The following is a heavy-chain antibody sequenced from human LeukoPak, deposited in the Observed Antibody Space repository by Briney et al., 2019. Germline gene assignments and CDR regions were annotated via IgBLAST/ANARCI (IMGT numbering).Heavy chain of an antibody. V-gene: IGHV3-30*02. CDR2: IRYDGSNK. Sequence: GGSLRLSCAASGFTFSSYAMSWVRQAPGKGLEWVAFIRYDGSNKYYADSVKGRFTISRDNFKNTLYLQMNSLRAEDTAVYYCAKAHDYGFDYWGQGTLVTVSS. CDR3: AKAHDYGFDY. J-gene: IGHJ4*02. D-gene: IGHD4-17*01. CDR1: GFTFSSYA.